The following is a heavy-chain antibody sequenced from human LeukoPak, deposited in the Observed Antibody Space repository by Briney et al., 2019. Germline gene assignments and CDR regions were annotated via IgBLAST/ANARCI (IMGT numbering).Heavy chain of an antibody. CDR3: ARYDVWGTYRAFDY. V-gene: IGHV4-38-2*02. J-gene: IGHJ4*02. Sequence: SETLSLTCSVSGYSISSDYYWGWIRQPPGKGLEWIGFIYHSGSTYYNPSLKSRVTISVDTSKNQFSLKLSSVTAADTAVYYCARYDVWGTYRAFDYWGQGTLVTVSS. CDR1: GYSISSDYY. CDR2: IYHSGST. D-gene: IGHD3-16*02.